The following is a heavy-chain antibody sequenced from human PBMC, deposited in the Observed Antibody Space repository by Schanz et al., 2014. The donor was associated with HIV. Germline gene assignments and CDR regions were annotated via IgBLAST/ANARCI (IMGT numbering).Heavy chain of an antibody. CDR1: GFTFSSFG. Sequence: VQLLESGGDQVQSGGSLRVSCAASGFTFSSFGMHWVRQAPGKGLEWVARISPDGDTQHYADSLKGRFTISRDNFKNTLDLQMDSLRPDDTAVYYCAKGYTSSSGFNLWGRGTLVTVSS. D-gene: IGHD6-6*01. J-gene: IGHJ2*01. CDR3: AKGYTSSSGFNL. V-gene: IGHV3-30*18. CDR2: ISPDGDTQ.